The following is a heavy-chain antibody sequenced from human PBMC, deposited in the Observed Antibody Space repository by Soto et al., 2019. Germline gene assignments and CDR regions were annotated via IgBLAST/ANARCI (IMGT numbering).Heavy chain of an antibody. CDR1: GYAFTSYG. CDR3: GTPGYCSGASSSTDDN. J-gene: IGHJ4*02. D-gene: IGHD2-15*01. Sequence: ASVKVSCKASGYAFTSYGISWVRQAPGQGLEWMGWISAYNGNTNYAQKLQGRVTMTTDTPTSTAYMELRSLRSDDTAVYYCGTPGYCSGASSSTDDNWGQGTLLTVSS. CDR2: ISAYNGNT. V-gene: IGHV1-18*01.